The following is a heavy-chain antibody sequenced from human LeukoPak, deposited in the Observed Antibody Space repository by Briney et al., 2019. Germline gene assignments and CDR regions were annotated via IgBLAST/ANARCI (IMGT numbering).Heavy chain of an antibody. CDR3: ARDILREDYYYYYMDV. V-gene: IGHV6-1*01. Sequence: SQTLSLTCAISGDSVSSNSAAWNWFRQSPSRGLEWLGRTYYRSKWYNDYAVSVKSRITINPDTSKNQFSLQLNSVTPEDTAVYYCARDILREDYYYYYMDVWGKGTTVTISS. J-gene: IGHJ6*03. CDR2: TYYRSKWYN. D-gene: IGHD5-12*01. CDR1: GDSVSSNSAA.